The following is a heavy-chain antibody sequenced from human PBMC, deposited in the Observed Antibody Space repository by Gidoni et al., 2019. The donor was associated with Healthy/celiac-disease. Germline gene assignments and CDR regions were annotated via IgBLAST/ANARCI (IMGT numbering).Heavy chain of an antibody. Sequence: EVQLVESGGGVVRPGGSLRLACAASGFTFDGYGMSWVRQAPGKGLEWVSGINWNGGSTGYADSVTGRFTISRDNAKNSLYLQMNSLRAEDTALYHCAREGYDCWSGYRYYYMDVWGKGTTVTVS. D-gene: IGHD3-3*01. CDR1: GFTFDGYG. CDR2: INWNGGST. J-gene: IGHJ6*03. CDR3: AREGYDCWSGYRYYYMDV. V-gene: IGHV3-20*01.